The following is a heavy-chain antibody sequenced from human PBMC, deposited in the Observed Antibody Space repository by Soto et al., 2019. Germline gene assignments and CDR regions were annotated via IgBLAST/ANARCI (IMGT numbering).Heavy chain of an antibody. J-gene: IGHJ4*02. Sequence: GSGPTLVNPTQTLTLTCTFSGFSLSTSGVGVGWIRQPPGKALEWLALIYWDDDKRYSPSLKSRLTITKDTSKNQVVLTMTNMDPVDTATYYCAHTEGTPGRRGELPFDYWGQGTLVTVSS. D-gene: IGHD1-26*01. CDR3: AHTEGTPGRRGELPFDY. CDR1: GFSLSTSGVG. CDR2: IYWDDDK. V-gene: IGHV2-5*02.